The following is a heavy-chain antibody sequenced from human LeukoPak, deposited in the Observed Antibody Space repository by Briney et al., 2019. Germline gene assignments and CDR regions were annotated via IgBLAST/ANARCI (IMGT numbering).Heavy chain of an antibody. CDR3: ARGHSGYDPQPPFDY. V-gene: IGHV1-69*13. J-gene: IGHJ4*02. CDR1: GGTFSSYA. Sequence: GASVKVSCKASGGTFSSYAISWVRQAPGQGLEWMGGIIPIFGTANYAQQFQGRVTITADESTSTAYMELRSLRSDDTAVYYCARGHSGYDPQPPFDYWGQGTLVTVSS. D-gene: IGHD5-12*01. CDR2: IIPIFGTA.